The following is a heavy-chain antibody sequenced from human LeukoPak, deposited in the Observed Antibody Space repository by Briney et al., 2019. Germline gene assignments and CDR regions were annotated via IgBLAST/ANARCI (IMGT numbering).Heavy chain of an antibody. J-gene: IGHJ4*02. CDR1: GGTFSSYA. CDR2: IIPILGIA. Sequence: SVKVSCKASGGTFSSYAISWVRQAPGQGLEWTGRIIPILGIANYAQKSQGRVTITADKSTSTAYMELSSLRSEDTAVYYCALIISIPSYGDYNTHDYWGQGTLVTVSS. D-gene: IGHD4-17*01. V-gene: IGHV1-69*04. CDR3: ALIISIPSYGDYNTHDY.